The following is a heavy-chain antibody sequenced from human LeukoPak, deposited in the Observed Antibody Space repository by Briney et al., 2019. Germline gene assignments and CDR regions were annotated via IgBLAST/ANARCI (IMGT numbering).Heavy chain of an antibody. V-gene: IGHV4-34*01. CDR1: GGSFSGYY. CDR3: ARVPRRVYYYYYMDV. Sequence: SETLSLTCAVYGGSFSGYYWSWIRQPPGKGLEWIGEINHSGSTNYNPSLKSRVTISVDTSKNQFSLKLSSVTAADTAVYYCARVPRRVYYYYYMDVWGKGTTVTVSS. J-gene: IGHJ6*03. CDR2: INHSGST.